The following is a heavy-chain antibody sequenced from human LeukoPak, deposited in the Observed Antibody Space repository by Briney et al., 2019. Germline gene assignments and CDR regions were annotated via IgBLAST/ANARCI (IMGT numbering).Heavy chain of an antibody. D-gene: IGHD4-11*01. J-gene: IGHJ5*02. Sequence: ASVKVSCEASGGTFSSYAISWVRQAPGQGLEWMGRIIPILGIANYAQKFQGRVTITADKSTSTAYMELSSLRSEDTAVYYCARGATVTGYNWFDPWGQGTLVTVSS. CDR2: IIPILGIA. V-gene: IGHV1-69*04. CDR3: ARGATVTGYNWFDP. CDR1: GGTFSSYA.